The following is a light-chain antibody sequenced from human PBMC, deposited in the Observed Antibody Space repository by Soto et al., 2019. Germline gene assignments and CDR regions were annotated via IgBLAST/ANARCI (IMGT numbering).Light chain of an antibody. Sequence: EIVLTQSPGTLSLSPGERGTLSCRASQSVSRSFLAWYQQKPGQAPRLLIYGASSRATGIPDRFSGSGSGTDFTLTISRLEPEDFAVYYCQQYGNSPQTFGQGTKV. CDR3: QQYGNSPQT. J-gene: IGKJ1*01. CDR1: QSVSRSF. V-gene: IGKV3-20*01. CDR2: GAS.